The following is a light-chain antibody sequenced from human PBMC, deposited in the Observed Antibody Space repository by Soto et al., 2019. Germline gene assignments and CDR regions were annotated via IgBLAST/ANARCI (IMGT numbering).Light chain of an antibody. CDR1: QSISGY. CDR2: AAS. CDR3: QQSDITPYT. J-gene: IGKJ3*01. V-gene: IGKV1-39*01. Sequence: DIQMTQSPSSLSASVGDRVTITCRASQSISGYLNWYQQKPGKAPKLLISAASSLHSGVPSSFSGSGSGTDFTVTISSLQPEDFATYYCQQSDITPYTFGPGTKVDIK.